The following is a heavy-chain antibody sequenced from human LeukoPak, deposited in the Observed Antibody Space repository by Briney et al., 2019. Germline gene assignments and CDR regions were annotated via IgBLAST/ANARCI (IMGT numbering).Heavy chain of an antibody. Sequence: SGGSLRLSCAASGFTFSTYWMSWVRQAPGKGLEWIGSIYYSGSTYYNPSLKSRVTISVDTSKNQFSLKLSSVTAADTAVYYCARHVRGVYYDFWSGYLDYWGQGTLVTVSS. CDR3: ARHVRGVYYDFWSGYLDY. D-gene: IGHD3-3*01. CDR1: GFTFSTYW. CDR2: IYYSGST. V-gene: IGHV4-39*01. J-gene: IGHJ4*02.